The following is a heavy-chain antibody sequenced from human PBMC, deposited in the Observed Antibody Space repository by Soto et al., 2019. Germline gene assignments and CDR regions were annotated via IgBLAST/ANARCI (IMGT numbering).Heavy chain of an antibody. Sequence: QVQLQESGPGLVKPSQTLSLTCTVSGGSISSGGYYWSWIRQHPGKGLEWIGYIYYSGSTYYNPSPKRRVTLAVDPSKNQFSLKLGSVTAAYTAVYYCASAFGVAAAGPFEYWGQGTLVTVSS. CDR1: GGSISSGGYY. D-gene: IGHD6-13*01. CDR2: IYYSGST. V-gene: IGHV4-31*03. CDR3: ASAFGVAAAGPFEY. J-gene: IGHJ4*02.